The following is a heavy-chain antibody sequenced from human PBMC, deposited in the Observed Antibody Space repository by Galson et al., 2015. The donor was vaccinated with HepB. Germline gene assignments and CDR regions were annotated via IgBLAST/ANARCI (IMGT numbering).Heavy chain of an antibody. CDR3: AQRAYGWGHNWFDP. D-gene: IGHD3-10*01. V-gene: IGHV3-23*01. J-gene: IGHJ5*02. Sequence: SLRLSCAASGFTFSNYVMSWVRQAPGKGLEWVSVISNGDGGTTYYADSVKGRFTVSRDNSRSTLYLQMSSLRVEDTAIYYCAQRAYGWGHNWFDPWGQGTLVTVSS. CDR2: ISNGDGGTT. CDR1: GFTFSNYV.